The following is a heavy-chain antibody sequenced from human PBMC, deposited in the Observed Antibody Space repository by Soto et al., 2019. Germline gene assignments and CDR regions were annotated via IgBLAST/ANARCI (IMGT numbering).Heavy chain of an antibody. CDR3: AKGVRRSSSVSDY. CDR2: ISGSGGST. D-gene: IGHD6-6*01. V-gene: IGHV3-23*01. Sequence: EVQLLESGGGLVQPGGSLRLSCAASGFTFSSYAMSWVRQAPGKGLEWVSAISGSGGSTYYADSVKGRFTISRDNSKNTLYLQMTSLRAEDTAVYYCAKGVRRSSSVSDYWGQGTLVTVSS. J-gene: IGHJ4*02. CDR1: GFTFSSYA.